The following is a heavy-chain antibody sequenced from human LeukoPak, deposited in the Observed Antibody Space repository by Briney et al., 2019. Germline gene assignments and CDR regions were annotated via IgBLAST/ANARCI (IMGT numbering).Heavy chain of an antibody. CDR1: GFTFSSYA. J-gene: IGHJ6*02. D-gene: IGHD3-3*01. Sequence: PGGSLRLSCAASGFTFSSYAMHWVRQAPGKGLEWVAVISYDGSNKYYADSVKGRFTISRDNSKNTLYLQMNGLRAEDTAVYYCARVADYDFWSGYYSSYYYYGMDVWGQGTTVTVSS. V-gene: IGHV3-30-3*01. CDR3: ARVADYDFWSGYYSSYYYYGMDV. CDR2: ISYDGSNK.